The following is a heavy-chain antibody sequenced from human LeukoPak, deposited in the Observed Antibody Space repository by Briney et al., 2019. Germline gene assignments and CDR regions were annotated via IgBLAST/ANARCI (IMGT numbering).Heavy chain of an antibody. CDR2: IYPADSDI. Sequence: GASLKISCKGSGYSINNHWIAWVRQMPGKGLEWMGIIYPADSDIRYSPSFQGQVTISADKSISTAYLQWNSLKASDTAMYYCARQEYCSGASCYTWFDPWGQGTLVAVSS. CDR3: ARQEYCSGASCYTWFDP. V-gene: IGHV5-51*01. CDR1: GYSINNHW. D-gene: IGHD2-15*01. J-gene: IGHJ5*02.